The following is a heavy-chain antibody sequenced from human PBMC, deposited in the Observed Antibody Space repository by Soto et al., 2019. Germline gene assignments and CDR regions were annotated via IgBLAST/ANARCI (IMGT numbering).Heavy chain of an antibody. D-gene: IGHD5-18*01. J-gene: IGHJ4*02. CDR3: AREGNGYEDY. Sequence: QVQLVQSGGEIKKPGASVNVSCKASGYTFIRYGISWVRQAPGQGFEWMGWISGKNDKRTHAQKFRGRITMTTDTSTNTAYLEVRSLGSDDTAIYYCAREGNGYEDYWGQGTLVTVSS. V-gene: IGHV1-18*04. CDR1: GYTFIRYG. CDR2: ISGKNDKR.